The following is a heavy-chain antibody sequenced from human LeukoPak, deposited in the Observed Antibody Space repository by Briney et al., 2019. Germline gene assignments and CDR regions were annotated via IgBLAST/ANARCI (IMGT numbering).Heavy chain of an antibody. CDR1: AFTFSTYW. J-gene: IGHJ6*02. V-gene: IGHV3-74*01. Sequence: GGSLRLSCAASAFTFSTYWMHWVRQAPGKGLVWVSRMNSDGSSTTYAASVKGRFTISRDNANNTLYLQMNSLRVEDTAVYYCARGRYYGMDVWGQGTTVTVSS. CDR2: MNSDGSST. CDR3: ARGRYYGMDV.